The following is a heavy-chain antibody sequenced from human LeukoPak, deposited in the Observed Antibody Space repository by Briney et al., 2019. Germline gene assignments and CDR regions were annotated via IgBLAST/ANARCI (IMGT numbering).Heavy chain of an antibody. J-gene: IGHJ3*02. V-gene: IGHV4-34*01. CDR2: IYYSGST. CDR1: GGSFSGYY. CDR3: ARPTRYDFWSGYPGGAFDI. D-gene: IGHD3-3*01. Sequence: SETLSLTCAVCGGSFSGYYWSGIRQPPAKGLEWIGSIYYSGSTYYNPSLKSRVTISLDPSKNQFSLKLSSVTAADTAVYYCARPTRYDFWSGYPGGAFDIWGQGTMVTVSS.